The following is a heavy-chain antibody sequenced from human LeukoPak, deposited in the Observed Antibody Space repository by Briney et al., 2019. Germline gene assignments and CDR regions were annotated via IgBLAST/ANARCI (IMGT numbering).Heavy chain of an antibody. V-gene: IGHV3-48*03. CDR2: ISSSGSTI. J-gene: IGHJ4*02. CDR1: GFTFSSYE. CDR3: ARSGWFGELKEMKGFDN. D-gene: IGHD3-10*01. Sequence: GGSLRLSLAPSGFTFSSYEMICVRQAPRKGLECISYISSSGSTIYYADSVKGRFTISRDNAKNSLYLQMTSLRAEDTAVYYCARSGWFGELKEMKGFDNWGQGNLLIVAS.